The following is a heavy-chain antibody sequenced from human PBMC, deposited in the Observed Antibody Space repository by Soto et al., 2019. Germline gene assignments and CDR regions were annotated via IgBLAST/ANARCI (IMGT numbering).Heavy chain of an antibody. J-gene: IGHJ5*02. CDR1: GFTFSSYS. CDR2: ISSSSSYI. V-gene: IGHV3-21*01. Sequence: GGSLRLSCAASGFTFSSYSMNWVRQAPGKGLEWVSSISSSSSYIYYADSVKGRFTISRDNAKNSLYLQMNSLRAEDTAGYYCARWVRGYYSNWFDPWGQGTLVTVSS. D-gene: IGHD3-22*01. CDR3: ARWVRGYYSNWFDP.